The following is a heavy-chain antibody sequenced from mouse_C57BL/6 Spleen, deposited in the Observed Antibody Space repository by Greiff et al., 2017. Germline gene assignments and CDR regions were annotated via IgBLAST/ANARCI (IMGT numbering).Heavy chain of an antibody. D-gene: IGHD1-1*01. CDR3: AREYDGSNYFDY. CDR2: IDPSDSYT. V-gene: IGHV1-50*01. Sequence: QVQLQQPGAELVKPGASVKLSCKASGYTFTSYWMPWVKQRPGQGLEWIGEIDPSDSYTNYNQKFKGKATLTGDTSSSTAYMQLSSLTSEDSAVYYCAREYDGSNYFDYWGQGTTLTVSS. CDR1: GYTFTSYW. J-gene: IGHJ2*01.